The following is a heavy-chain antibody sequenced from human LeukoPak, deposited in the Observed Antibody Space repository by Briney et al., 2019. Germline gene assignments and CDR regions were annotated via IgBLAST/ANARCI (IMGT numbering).Heavy chain of an antibody. CDR3: AKAGSGWTDYYYYMDV. Sequence: GGSLRLSCAASGFTFSSYAMSWVRQAPGKGLEWVSAISGSGGSTYYADSVKGRFTISRDNSKNTLYLQMNSLRAEDTAVYYCAKAGSGWTDYYYYMDVWGKGTTVTVSS. D-gene: IGHD6-19*01. V-gene: IGHV3-23*01. CDR1: GFTFSSYA. J-gene: IGHJ6*03. CDR2: ISGSGGST.